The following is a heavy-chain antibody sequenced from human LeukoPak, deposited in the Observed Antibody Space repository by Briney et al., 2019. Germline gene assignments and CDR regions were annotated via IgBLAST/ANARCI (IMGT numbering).Heavy chain of an antibody. Sequence: SETLSLTCTVSGGSVSGYYWSWIRQPPGKGLEWIGYIYYSGSTNYNPSLKSRVTISVDTSENQFSLKLTSVTAADTAVYYCARHGTSSYYYYAMDVWGQGTTVTVSS. CDR3: ARHGTSSYYYYAMDV. CDR2: IYYSGST. CDR1: GGSVSGYY. D-gene: IGHD1-26*01. J-gene: IGHJ6*02. V-gene: IGHV4-59*08.